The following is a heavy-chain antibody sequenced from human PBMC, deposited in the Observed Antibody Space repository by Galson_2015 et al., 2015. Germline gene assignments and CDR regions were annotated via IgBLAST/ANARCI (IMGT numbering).Heavy chain of an antibody. D-gene: IGHD5-12*01. V-gene: IGHV1-2*04. Sequence: SVKVSCKASGYTFTGYYMHWVRQAPGQGLEWMGWINPNSGGTNYAQKFQGWVTMTRDTSISTAYMELSRLRSDDTAVYYCARADRLRTYSPYYYYGMDVWGQGTTVTVSS. J-gene: IGHJ6*02. CDR2: INPNSGGT. CDR3: ARADRLRTYSPYYYYGMDV. CDR1: GYTFTGYY.